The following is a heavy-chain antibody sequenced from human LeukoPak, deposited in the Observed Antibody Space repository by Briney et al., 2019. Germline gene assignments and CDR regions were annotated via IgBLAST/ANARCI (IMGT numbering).Heavy chain of an antibody. Sequence: GRSLRLSCAASGFTFDDYAMHWVRQAPGKGLEWVSGISWNSGSIGYADSVKGRFTISRDNAKNSLYLQMNSLRAEDTALYYCAKDREYQLLAPGSADYWGQGTLATVSS. CDR2: ISWNSGSI. CDR1: GFTFDDYA. J-gene: IGHJ4*02. CDR3: AKDREYQLLAPGSADY. D-gene: IGHD2-2*01. V-gene: IGHV3-9*01.